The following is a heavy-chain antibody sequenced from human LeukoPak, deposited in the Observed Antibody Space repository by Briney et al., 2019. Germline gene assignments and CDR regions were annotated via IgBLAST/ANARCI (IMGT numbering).Heavy chain of an antibody. CDR3: ARAKTVPISTSLDY. Sequence: GGSLRLSCAASGFTFSSYWMSWVRQAPGKGLEWVANIKQDGSEKYYVDSVKGRFTISRDNAKNSLYLQMNSLRAEDTAVYYCARAKTVPISTSLDYWGQGTLVTVPS. CDR1: GFTFSSYW. V-gene: IGHV3-7*03. J-gene: IGHJ4*02. CDR2: IKQDGSEK. D-gene: IGHD2-2*01.